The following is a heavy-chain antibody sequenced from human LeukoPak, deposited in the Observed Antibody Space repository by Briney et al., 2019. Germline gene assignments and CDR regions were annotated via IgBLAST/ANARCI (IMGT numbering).Heavy chain of an antibody. V-gene: IGHV4-34*01. D-gene: IGHD2-2*01. Sequence: PSETLSLTCAVYGGSLSGYYWSWIRQPPGKGLEWIGEIDQRGNTNYDPSLKSRVTISVDTSRNQFSLKLSPVTAADTAGYYCARPVYCSSTTCSGGGFDSWGQGTLATVSS. CDR1: GGSLSGYY. J-gene: IGHJ4*02. CDR3: ARPVYCSSTTCSGGGFDS. CDR2: IDQRGNT.